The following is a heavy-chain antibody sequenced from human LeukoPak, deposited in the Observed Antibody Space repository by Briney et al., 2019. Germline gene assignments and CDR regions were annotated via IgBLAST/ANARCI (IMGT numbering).Heavy chain of an antibody. V-gene: IGHV5-51*01. CDR3: ARTATNWFDP. CDR2: IYPGDSNT. CDR1: GYSFTSYW. Sequence: GESLKISCKGSGYSFTSYWIGWVRQMPGKGLEWMGIIYPGDSNTRYSPSFQGQVTISADKSLSTVYLQWSSLKASDTAMYYCARTATNWFDPWGQGTLVTVSS. J-gene: IGHJ5*02.